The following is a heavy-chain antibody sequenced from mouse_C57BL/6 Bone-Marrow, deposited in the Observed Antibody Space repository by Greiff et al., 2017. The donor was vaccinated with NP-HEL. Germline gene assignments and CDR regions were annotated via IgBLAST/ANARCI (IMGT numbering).Heavy chain of an antibody. J-gene: IGHJ3*01. V-gene: IGHV1-76*01. CDR3: ARAAVTTVE. CDR2: IYPGSGNT. Sequence: VQLQQSGAELVRPGASVKLSCKASGYTFPDYYINWVKQRPGQGLEWIARIYPGSGNTYYNEKFKGKATLTAEKSSSTAYMQLSSLTSEDSAVYFCARAAVTTVEWGQGTLVTVSA. D-gene: IGHD1-1*01. CDR1: GYTFPDYY.